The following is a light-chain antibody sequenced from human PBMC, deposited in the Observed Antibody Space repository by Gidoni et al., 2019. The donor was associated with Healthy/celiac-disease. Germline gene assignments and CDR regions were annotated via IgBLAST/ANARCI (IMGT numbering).Light chain of an antibody. CDR1: KLGDKY. CDR3: QAWDSSTVV. CDR2: QDS. J-gene: IGLJ2*01. V-gene: IGLV3-1*01. Sequence: SYDLTQPPSVSVSPGQTASITCSGDKLGDKYACWSQQKPGHSPVLVIYQDSKRPSGIPERFSGSNSGNTATLTISGTQAMDEADYYCQAWDSSTVVFGGGTKLTVL.